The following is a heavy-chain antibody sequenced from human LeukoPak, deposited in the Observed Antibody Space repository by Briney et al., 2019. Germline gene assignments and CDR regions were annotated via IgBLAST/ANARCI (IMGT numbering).Heavy chain of an antibody. D-gene: IGHD4-17*01. Sequence: ASVKVSCKASGYTFNTFGVAWVRHAPGQGLEWMGWISGYNGDTDYAANLQGRVTLTTDTSTNTAYMELRSLRSDDAAVYYCARSGDGNWFDPWGQGTLVTVSS. CDR1: GYTFNTFG. V-gene: IGHV1-18*01. J-gene: IGHJ5*02. CDR2: ISGYNGDT. CDR3: ARSGDGNWFDP.